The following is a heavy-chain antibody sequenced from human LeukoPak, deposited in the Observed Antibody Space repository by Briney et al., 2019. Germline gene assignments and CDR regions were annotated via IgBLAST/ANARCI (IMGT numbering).Heavy chain of an antibody. CDR1: GGSISSGGYY. CDR2: IYYSGST. CDR3: AREGSGSYGAFDI. Sequence: SETLSLTCTVSGGSISSGGYYWSWIRQHPGKGLEWIGYIYYSGSTYYNPSLESRVTISVDTSKNQFSLKLSSVTAADTAVYYCAREGSGSYGAFDIWGQGTMVTVSS. V-gene: IGHV4-31*03. D-gene: IGHD3-10*01. J-gene: IGHJ3*02.